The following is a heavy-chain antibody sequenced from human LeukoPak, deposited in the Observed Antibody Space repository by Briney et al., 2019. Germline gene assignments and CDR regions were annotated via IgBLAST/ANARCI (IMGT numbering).Heavy chain of an antibody. J-gene: IGHJ3*02. Sequence: GGSLRLSCEASGFTFSNFAMHWVRQAPGKGLEWVAFISYDGKNKCHADSVKGRSTISRDNSKNTLYLQMNSLTTEDTALYYCARVNTDGSGSLSGFDIWGQGTMVTVSS. CDR2: ISYDGKNK. CDR3: ARVNTDGSGSLSGFDI. CDR1: GFTFSNFA. D-gene: IGHD6-19*01. V-gene: IGHV3-30*04.